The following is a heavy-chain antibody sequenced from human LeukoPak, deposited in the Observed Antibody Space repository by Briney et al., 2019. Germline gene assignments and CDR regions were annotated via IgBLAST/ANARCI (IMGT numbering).Heavy chain of an antibody. Sequence: PGGSLRLSCAASGFTVSYNHMTWVRQAPGKGLEWVSVIYGGGTTYYADSVKGRFTISRDDSKNTLYLQMNSLRAEDTAVYYCARAYRHPIFDYWGQGTLVTVSS. CDR1: GFTVSYNH. J-gene: IGHJ4*02. V-gene: IGHV3-66*01. CDR2: IYGGGTT. CDR3: ARAYRHPIFDY.